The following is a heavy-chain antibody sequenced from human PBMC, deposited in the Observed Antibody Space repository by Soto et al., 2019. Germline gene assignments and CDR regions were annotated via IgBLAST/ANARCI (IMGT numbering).Heavy chain of an antibody. Sequence: QVQLVESGGGVVQPGRSLRLSCEASGFTFSSCGMHWVRQAPGKGLEWVAVTWYDGTNQWYADSVKGRFTISRDNAKNTVYLQMNSLSVEDTAVYYCGKDLWSAYPNAFDFWGQGTMVTVSS. CDR1: GFTFSSCG. CDR3: GKDLWSAYPNAFDF. CDR2: TWYDGTNQ. J-gene: IGHJ3*01. V-gene: IGHV3-33*03. D-gene: IGHD3-3*01.